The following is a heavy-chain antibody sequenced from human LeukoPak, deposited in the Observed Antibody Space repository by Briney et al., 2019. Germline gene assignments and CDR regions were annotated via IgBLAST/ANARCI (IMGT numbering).Heavy chain of an antibody. J-gene: IGHJ4*02. D-gene: IGHD7-27*01. CDR1: GFTFSSYS. CDR3: ARSGWLRSNWGLDY. CDR2: IISSSSTI. Sequence: GGSLRLSCAASGFTFSSYSMNWVRQAPGKGLEWVSYIISSSSTIYYADSVKGRFTISRDNAKNSLYLQMNSLRAEDTAVYYCARSGWLRSNWGLDYWGQGTLVTVSS. V-gene: IGHV3-48*01.